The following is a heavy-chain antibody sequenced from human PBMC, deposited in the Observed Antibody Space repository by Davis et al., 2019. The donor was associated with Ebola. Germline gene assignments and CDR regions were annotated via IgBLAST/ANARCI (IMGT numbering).Heavy chain of an antibody. CDR3: AKDLGTSGILDY. D-gene: IGHD1-1*01. V-gene: IGHV3-23*01. CDR2: ISASAGST. CDR1: GFTFTGYA. Sequence: GGSLRLSCAASGFTFTGYAMVWVRQAPGKGLEWVSVISASAGSTFYADSVKGRFTISRDNSENTLYLQMNSLRAEDTAIYNCAKDLGTSGILDYWGQGTLVTVSS. J-gene: IGHJ4*02.